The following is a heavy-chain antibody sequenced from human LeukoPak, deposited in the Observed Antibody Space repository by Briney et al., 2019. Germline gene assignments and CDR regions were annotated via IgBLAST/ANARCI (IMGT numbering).Heavy chain of an antibody. D-gene: IGHD3-22*01. CDR1: GYSISSGYY. CDR3: ARTAYYYDSSGRDYFDY. CDR2: IYHSGST. J-gene: IGHJ4*02. Sequence: SETLSLTCNVSGYSISSGYYWGWIRQPPGKGLEWIGSIYHSGSTYYNPSLKSRVTISVDTSKNQFSLKLSSVTAADTAVYYCARTAYYYDSSGRDYFDYWGQGTLVTVSS. V-gene: IGHV4-38-2*02.